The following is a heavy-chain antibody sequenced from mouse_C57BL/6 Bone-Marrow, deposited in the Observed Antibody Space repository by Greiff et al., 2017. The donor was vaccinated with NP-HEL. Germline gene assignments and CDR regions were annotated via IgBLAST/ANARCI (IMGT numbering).Heavy chain of an antibody. J-gene: IGHJ3*01. V-gene: IGHV1-85*01. Sequence: QVQLKESGPELVKPGASVKLSCKASGYTFTSYDINWVKQRPGQGLEWIGWIYPRDGSTKYNEKFKGKATLTVDTSSSTAYMELHSLTSEDSAGYLCAEGEYGSSAWVAYWGQGTLVTVSA. D-gene: IGHD1-1*01. CDR1: GYTFTSYD. CDR3: AEGEYGSSAWVAY. CDR2: IYPRDGST.